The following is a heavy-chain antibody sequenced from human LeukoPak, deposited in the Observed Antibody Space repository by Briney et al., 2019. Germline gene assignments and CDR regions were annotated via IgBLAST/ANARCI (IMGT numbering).Heavy chain of an antibody. V-gene: IGHV3-30*04. J-gene: IGHJ4*02. CDR3: ARGYDILTESGSRFDY. D-gene: IGHD3-9*01. CDR1: GFIFSSYA. CDR2: ISYDGSNK. Sequence: GGSLRLSCAASGFIFSSYAMHWVRQAPGKGLEWVAVISYDGSNKYYADSVKGRFTISRDNSKNTLYLQMNSLRAEDTAVYYCARGYDILTESGSRFDYWGQGTLATVSS.